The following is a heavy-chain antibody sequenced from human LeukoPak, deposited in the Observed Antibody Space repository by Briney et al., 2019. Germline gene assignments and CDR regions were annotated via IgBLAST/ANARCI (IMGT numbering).Heavy chain of an antibody. CDR1: GYSITTNYY. CDR3: VTPRSWELSDMAV. Sequence: SETLSLTCTVSGYSITTNYYWAWIRPSTGTGLEGIGSVYHNGETYYNPSLKRRVIISGDTSKNKLSLRMNSVTAADTAVYYCVTPRSWELSDMAVWGKGTTVIVSS. D-gene: IGHD1-26*01. J-gene: IGHJ6*03. CDR2: VYHNGET. V-gene: IGHV4-38-2*02.